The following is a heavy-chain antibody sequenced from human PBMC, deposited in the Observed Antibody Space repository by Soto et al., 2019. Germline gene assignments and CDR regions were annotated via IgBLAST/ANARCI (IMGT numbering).Heavy chain of an antibody. D-gene: IGHD6-19*01. CDR3: ARGSSGWLLAGSGYYGMDV. J-gene: IGHJ6*02. Sequence: ASVKVSCKASGYTFTGYYMHWVRQAPGQGLEWMGWINPNSGGTNYAQKFQGWVTMTRDTSISTAYMELSRLRSDDTAVYYCARGSSGWLLAGSGYYGMDVWGQGTTVTVSS. CDR2: INPNSGGT. CDR1: GYTFTGYY. V-gene: IGHV1-2*04.